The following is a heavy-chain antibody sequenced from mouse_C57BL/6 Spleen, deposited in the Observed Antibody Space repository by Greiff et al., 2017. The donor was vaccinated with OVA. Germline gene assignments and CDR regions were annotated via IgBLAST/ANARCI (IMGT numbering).Heavy chain of an antibody. CDR3: ARTSAQGGLAMDY. D-gene: IGHD1-1*02. V-gene: IGHV1-76*01. CDR1: GYTFTDYY. CDR2: IYPGSGNN. J-gene: IGHJ4*01. Sequence: QVQLQQSGAELVRPGASVTLSCKASGYTFTDYYINWVQQRPGQGLEWIARIYPGSGNNYYNEKFKGKATLTAEKSSRTAYMQLSSLTTEDSAGDFCARTSAQGGLAMDYGGQGTSVTVSA.